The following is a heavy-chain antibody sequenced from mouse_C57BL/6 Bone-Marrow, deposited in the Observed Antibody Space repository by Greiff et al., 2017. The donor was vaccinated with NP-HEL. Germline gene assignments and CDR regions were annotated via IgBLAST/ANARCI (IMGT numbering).Heavy chain of an antibody. CDR1: GFTFSDYG. D-gene: IGHD1-1*01. CDR3: ARHYYYEGGYAMDY. Sequence: EVMLVESGGGLVQPGGSLKLSCAASGFTFSDYGMAWVRQAPRKGPEWVAFISNLAYSIYYADTVTGRFTISRENAKNTRYLEMSSLRSEDTAMYYCARHYYYEGGYAMDYWGQGTSVTVSS. CDR2: ISNLAYSI. V-gene: IGHV5-15*01. J-gene: IGHJ4*01.